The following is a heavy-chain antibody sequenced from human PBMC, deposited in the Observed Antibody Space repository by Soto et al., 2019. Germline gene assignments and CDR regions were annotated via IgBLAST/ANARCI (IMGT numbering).Heavy chain of an antibody. CDR2: ISSSSSTI. CDR3: ARIGRLRWCDY. J-gene: IGHJ4*02. D-gene: IGHD4-17*01. CDR1: GFTFSSYS. Sequence: EVQLVESGGGLVQPGGSLRLSCAASGFTFSSYSMNWVRQAPGKGLEWVSYISSSSSTIYYADSVKGRFTISRDNTKNSLDLQMNSLIAEDTAVYYGARIGRLRWCDYWGQGTLVTVSS. V-gene: IGHV3-48*01.